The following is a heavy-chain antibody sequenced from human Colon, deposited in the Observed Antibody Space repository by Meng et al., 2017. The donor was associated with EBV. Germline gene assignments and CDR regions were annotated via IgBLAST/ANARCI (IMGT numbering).Heavy chain of an antibody. J-gene: IGHJ4*02. CDR2: IYHGGNT. CDR1: GASISSTNW. D-gene: IGHD5-24*01. V-gene: IGHV4-4*02. Sequence: HRRESGPGLVAPSGTLSLTCAVSGASISSTNWWSWVRQPPGKGLEWIGEIYHGGNTNYNPSLKSRVTISVDRSNDQFSLSLSSVTAADTAVYYCARGNAYNAPSFDYWGQGTLVTVSS. CDR3: ARGNAYNAPSFDY.